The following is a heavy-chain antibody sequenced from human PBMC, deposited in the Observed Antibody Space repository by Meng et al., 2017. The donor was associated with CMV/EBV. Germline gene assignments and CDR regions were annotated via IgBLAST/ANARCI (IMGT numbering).Heavy chain of an antibody. CDR1: GFTFDDYG. J-gene: IGHJ4*02. CDR3: AKVGSGSYWYYFDY. V-gene: IGHV3-20*04. D-gene: IGHD1-26*01. CDR2: INWNGDST. Sequence: GGSLRLSCAASGFTFDDYGMSWARQAPGKGLEWVSGINWNGDSTGYADSVKGRFTISRDNAKKSLYLQMNSLRAEDTALYYCAKVGSGSYWYYFDYWGQGTLVTVSS.